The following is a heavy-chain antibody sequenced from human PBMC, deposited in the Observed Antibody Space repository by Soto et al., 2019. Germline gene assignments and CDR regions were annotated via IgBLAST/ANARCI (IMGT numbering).Heavy chain of an antibody. D-gene: IGHD2-21*01. V-gene: IGHV4-4*02. CDR2: IFPSGST. Sequence: QVQLQESGPELVRPAGTLSLTCAVSSDSITSTDYWSWVRQPPGKGLEWVGEIFPSGSTKSNPSLKSRVVISMDKSKMQLSLRLPSVTAADTAVYYWARLRSYVVGGTKYWGQGTLVTVSA. CDR3: ARLRSYVVGGTKY. J-gene: IGHJ4*02. CDR1: SDSITSTDY.